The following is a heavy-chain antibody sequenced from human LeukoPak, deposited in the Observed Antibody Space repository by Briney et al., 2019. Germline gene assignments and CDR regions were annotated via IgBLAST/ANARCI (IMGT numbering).Heavy chain of an antibody. CDR1: GFTFSSYA. J-gene: IGHJ4*02. Sequence: GGSLRLSCAASGFTFSSYAMQWVRQAPGKGLEWVAVISYDGSNKVYADSVKGRFIISRETSKDTLYLQMNSLRPDDTAVYYCARDMAAAGTFDYWGQGTLVTVSS. CDR3: ARDMAAAGTFDY. D-gene: IGHD6-13*01. V-gene: IGHV3-30-3*01. CDR2: ISYDGSNK.